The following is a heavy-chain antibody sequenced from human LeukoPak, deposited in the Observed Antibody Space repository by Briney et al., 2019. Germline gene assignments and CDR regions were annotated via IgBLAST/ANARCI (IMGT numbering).Heavy chain of an antibody. CDR2: ISWNSGSI. J-gene: IGHJ4*02. CDR1: GFTFDDYA. CDR3: ARGHGLRTCDY. Sequence: PGGSLRLSCAASGFTFDDYAMHWVRQAPGKGLEWVSGISWNSGSIGYADSVKGRFTISRDNAKNSLYLQMNSLRAEDTAVYYCARGHGLRTCDYWGQGTLVTVSS. V-gene: IGHV3-9*01. D-gene: IGHD4-17*01.